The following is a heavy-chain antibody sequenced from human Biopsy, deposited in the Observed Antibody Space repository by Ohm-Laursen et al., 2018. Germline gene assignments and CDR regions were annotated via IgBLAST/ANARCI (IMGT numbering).Heavy chain of an antibody. V-gene: IGHV4-31*01. Sequence: TLSLTCSVSGGSINSGGHFWGWVRQSPGKGLEWIGYIYDNGDTYYNPSLMSLVSISADTSKNQVSLRLNSVTAADTAVYYCTRVRTFGGVIGGYCFDSGARESWSPSPQ. CDR3: TRVRTFGGVIGGYCFDS. CDR2: IYDNGDT. J-gene: IGHJ5*01. D-gene: IGHD3-16*02. CDR1: GGSINSGGHF.